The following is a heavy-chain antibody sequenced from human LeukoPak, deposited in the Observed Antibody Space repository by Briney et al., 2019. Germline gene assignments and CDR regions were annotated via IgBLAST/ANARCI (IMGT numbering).Heavy chain of an antibody. V-gene: IGHV3-7*01. Sequence: GGSLRLSCAASGFTFSNYAMSWVRQAPGKGLEWVANIKQDGSEKYYVDSVKGRFTISRDNAKNSLYLQMNSLRAEDTAVYYCARGYGGKDYWGQGTLVTVSS. D-gene: IGHD4-23*01. CDR2: IKQDGSEK. J-gene: IGHJ4*02. CDR1: GFTFSNYA. CDR3: ARGYGGKDY.